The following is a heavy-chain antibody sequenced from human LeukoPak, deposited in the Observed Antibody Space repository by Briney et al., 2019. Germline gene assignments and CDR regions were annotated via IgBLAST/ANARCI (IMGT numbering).Heavy chain of an antibody. CDR1: GFTFSRHA. J-gene: IGHJ4*02. D-gene: IGHD2-21*01. CDR3: AKDGGLGDPDHRDY. CDR2: ISGSGGST. Sequence: PGGSLRLSCAASGFTFSRHAMSWVRQAPGKGLEWVSAISGSGGSTYYADSVKGRFTISRDNSKNTLYLQMNSLRAEDTAVYYCAKDGGLGDPDHRDYWGQGTLVTVSS. V-gene: IGHV3-23*01.